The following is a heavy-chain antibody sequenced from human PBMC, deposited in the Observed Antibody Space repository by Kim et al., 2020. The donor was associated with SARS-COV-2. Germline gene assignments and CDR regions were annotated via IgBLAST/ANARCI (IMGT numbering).Heavy chain of an antibody. Sequence: SETLSLSCTVSSGSVNNDHWSWVRQSAGKGLEWIGRTSINGATNYNTSLKSRVTMSLDTLNSHFSLTLDSVTAADTAMYYCATLRQLWPQGPYYFDNWGPGILVTVS. J-gene: IGHJ4*02. CDR3: ATLRQLWPQGPYYFDN. CDR2: TSINGAT. V-gene: IGHV4-4*07. CDR1: SGSVNNDH. D-gene: IGHD5-18*01.